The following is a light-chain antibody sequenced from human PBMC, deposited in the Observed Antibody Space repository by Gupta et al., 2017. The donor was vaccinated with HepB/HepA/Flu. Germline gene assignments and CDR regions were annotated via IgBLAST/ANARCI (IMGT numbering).Light chain of an antibody. CDR3: QQYGSSLIYT. CDR1: QSVSSSY. CDR2: GAA. Sequence: EIVLTQSPGTLSLSPGERATLSCSASQSVSSSYLAWYQQKPGQAPRLLIYGAASRATCIPDRFSGSGACTDFTLTISRLEPEDFAVYYCQQYGSSLIYTFGQGTKLEIK. J-gene: IGKJ2*01. V-gene: IGKV3-20*01.